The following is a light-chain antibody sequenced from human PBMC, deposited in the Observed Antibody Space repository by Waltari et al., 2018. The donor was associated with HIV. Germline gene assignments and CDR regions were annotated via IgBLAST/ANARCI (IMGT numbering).Light chain of an antibody. CDR3: AAWDDSLSGHLI. J-gene: IGLJ2*01. CDR1: SSNIGSNY. V-gene: IGLV1-47*01. Sequence: QSVLTQPPSMSGTPGQTVTISCSGGSSNIGSNYVFWYQHLPGAAPKLLIYRNNQRPSCVPDRFCGDKSAAPASLAISGVRSEDEAEYYCAAWDDSLSGHLIFGGGTKLTV. CDR2: RNN.